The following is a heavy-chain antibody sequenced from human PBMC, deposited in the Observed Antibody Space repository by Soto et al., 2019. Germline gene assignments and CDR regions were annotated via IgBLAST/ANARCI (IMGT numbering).Heavy chain of an antibody. CDR1: FTSYD. CDR3: ARAQSVMGITGIRWFDP. J-gene: IGHJ5*02. D-gene: IGHD1-20*01. Sequence: FTSYDINWIRQPPGKGLEWIGEINHSGSTNYNPSLKSRVTISVDTSKNQFSLKLSSVTAADTAVYYCARAQSVMGITGIRWFDPWGQGTLVTVSS. CDR2: INHSGST. V-gene: IGHV4-34*01.